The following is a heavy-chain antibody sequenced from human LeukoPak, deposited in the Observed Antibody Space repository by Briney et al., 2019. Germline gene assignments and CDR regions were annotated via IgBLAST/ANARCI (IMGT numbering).Heavy chain of an antibody. V-gene: IGHV3-11*04. CDR2: ISSSGNTI. CDR3: ASDSSAYCRFDF. CDR1: GITFSDYY. J-gene: IGHJ4*02. Sequence: GGSLRLSCAASGITFSDYYMSWVRQAPGKGLEWVSYISSSGNTIYYADSVKGRFTISRDNAKNSLYLQMNSLRAEDTAVYYCASDSSAYCRFDFWGQGTLVTVSS. D-gene: IGHD3-22*01.